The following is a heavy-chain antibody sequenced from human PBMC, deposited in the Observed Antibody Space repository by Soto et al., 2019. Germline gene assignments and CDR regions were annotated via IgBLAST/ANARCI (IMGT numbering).Heavy chain of an antibody. D-gene: IGHD2-15*01. Sequence: QVQLQESGPGLVKPSETLSLTCTVSGGSISSYYWSWIRQPPGKGLEWIGYIYYSGSTNYNPSLKSRVTISVDTSNNQFSLKLSSVTAADTAVYYCAREGCSGGSCYSPFDYWGQGTLVTVSS. CDR2: IYYSGST. CDR3: AREGCSGGSCYSPFDY. J-gene: IGHJ4*02. V-gene: IGHV4-59*01. CDR1: GGSISSYY.